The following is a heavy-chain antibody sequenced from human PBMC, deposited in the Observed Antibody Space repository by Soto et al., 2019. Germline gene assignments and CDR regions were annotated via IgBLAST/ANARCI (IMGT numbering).Heavy chain of an antibody. V-gene: IGHV3-23*05. CDR3: AKHGSGWYTGFDN. Sequence: GGSLRLSFAASGFPLSRYAMSSVRQVPGKGLNWVSVIGGSGTTTYYSDSVKGRLTISRDNAKKTLYLQMNSLRGEYTAVYYCAKHGSGWYTGFDNWGQGTLVTVSS. CDR1: GFPLSRYA. J-gene: IGHJ4*02. CDR2: IGGSGTTT. D-gene: IGHD6-19*01.